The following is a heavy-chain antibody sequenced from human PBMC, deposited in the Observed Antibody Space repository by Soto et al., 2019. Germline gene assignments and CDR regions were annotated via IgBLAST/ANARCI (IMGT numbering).Heavy chain of an antibody. V-gene: IGHV1-8*01. D-gene: IGHD6-19*01. CDR1: GYSFTGFH. Sequence: ASVKVSCKASGYSFTGFHVNWVRQGSGQGLEFVGWMNTNTANTGLARKFEGRVTMTMNTSTNTAYMEVSSLKSEDTAIYFCARRGWTTRHGWDIWGQGTSVTVSS. J-gene: IGHJ6*02. CDR3: ARRGWTTRHGWDI. CDR2: MNTNTANT.